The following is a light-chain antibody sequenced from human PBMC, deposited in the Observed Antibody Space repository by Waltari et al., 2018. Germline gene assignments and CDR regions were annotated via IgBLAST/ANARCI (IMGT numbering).Light chain of an antibody. Sequence: EIVLTQSPRTLSLSPGERATLSCRPSQSVSSSSLAWYQQKPGQAPRLLIYGASSRATGIPDRFSGSGSGTDFTLTISRLEPEDFAVYYCQKYGSSPITFGQGTRLEIK. V-gene: IGKV3-20*01. J-gene: IGKJ5*01. CDR3: QKYGSSPIT. CDR1: QSVSSSS. CDR2: GAS.